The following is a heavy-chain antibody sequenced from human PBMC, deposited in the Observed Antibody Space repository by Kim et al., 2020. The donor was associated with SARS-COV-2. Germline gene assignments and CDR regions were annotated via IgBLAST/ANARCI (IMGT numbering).Heavy chain of an antibody. V-gene: IGHV4-34*01. D-gene: IGHD1-1*01. CDR3: ARGNRWNAYYYYYMDV. CDR1: GGSFSGYY. Sequence: SETLSLTCAVYGGSFSGYYWSWIRQPPGKGLEWIGEINHSGSTNYNPSLKSRVTISVDTSKNQFSLKLSSVTAADTAVYYCARGNRWNAYYYYYMDVWGKGTTVTVSS. J-gene: IGHJ6*03. CDR2: INHSGST.